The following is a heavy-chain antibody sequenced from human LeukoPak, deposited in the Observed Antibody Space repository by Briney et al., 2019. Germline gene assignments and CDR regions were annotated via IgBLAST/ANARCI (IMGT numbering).Heavy chain of an antibody. D-gene: IGHD3-9*01. CDR1: GYTFTGYY. CDR2: INPNSGGT. Sequence: GASVKVSCKASGYTFTGYYMHWVRQAPGQGLEWMGWINPNSGGTNYAQKFQGRVTMTRDTSISTAYMELSRLRSDDTAVYYCARPYYDILTGYYIWGQGTLDTVSS. CDR3: ARPYYDILTGYYI. J-gene: IGHJ4*02. V-gene: IGHV1-2*02.